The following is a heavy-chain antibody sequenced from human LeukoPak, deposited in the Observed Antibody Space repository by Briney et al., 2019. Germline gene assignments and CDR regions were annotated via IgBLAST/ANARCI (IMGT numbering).Heavy chain of an antibody. J-gene: IGHJ4*02. CDR3: ARDADRIVVAGFDY. CDR2: IKSDGSWT. Sequence: TGGSVRLSCAASGFTFSSYWMHCVRQAPGKGLVWVSRIKSDGSWTEYAGSVRGRFTISRDNAKNTLYLQMNSLRAEDTAVYYCARDADRIVVAGFDYWGQGTLVTVSS. CDR1: GFTFSSYW. V-gene: IGHV3-74*03. D-gene: IGHD6-19*01.